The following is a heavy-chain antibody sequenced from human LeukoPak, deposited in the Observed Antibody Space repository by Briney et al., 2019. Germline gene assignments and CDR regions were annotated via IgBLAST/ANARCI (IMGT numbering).Heavy chain of an antibody. D-gene: IGHD1-26*01. V-gene: IGHV4-39*07. CDR2: IFYSGGT. J-gene: IGHJ6*04. Sequence: SETLSLTCTVSGGSINTPNYYWGWIRQTPGKGLEWIGNIFYSGGTYYSPSLTSRVTISLDTSRNQFSLKLNSVTAADTAVYYCARSTSGIVDVWGKGTTVTVSS. CDR3: ARSTSGIVDV. CDR1: GGSINTPNYY.